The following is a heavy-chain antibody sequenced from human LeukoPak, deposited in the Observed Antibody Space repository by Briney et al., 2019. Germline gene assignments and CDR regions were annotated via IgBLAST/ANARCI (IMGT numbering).Heavy chain of an antibody. CDR1: GGSFSVYY. J-gene: IGHJ4*02. V-gene: IGHV4-34*01. CDR2: INHSGSI. D-gene: IGHD2-15*01. CDR3: ARLPYCGGGSCYFDY. Sequence: PSETLSLTCAVDGGSFSVYYWTWIRQPPGKGLEWIGEINHSGSINYNPSLRSRATLSVDTSKHQFSLKLSSVTAADTAVYYCARLPYCGGGSCYFDYWGQGTLVTVSS.